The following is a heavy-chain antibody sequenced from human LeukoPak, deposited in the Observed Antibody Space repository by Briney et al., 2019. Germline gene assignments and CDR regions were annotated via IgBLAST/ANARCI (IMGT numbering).Heavy chain of an antibody. CDR2: ISSSSSYT. CDR3: ATGSGHYYGSGSYPAY. CDR1: GFTFSDYY. Sequence: PGGSLRLSCAASGFTFSDYYMNWIRQAPGKGLEWVSYISSSSSYTNYADSVKGRFTISRDNAKNSLYLQMNSLRAEDTAVYYCATGSGHYYGSGSYPAYWGQGTLVTVSS. V-gene: IGHV3-11*06. J-gene: IGHJ4*02. D-gene: IGHD3-10*01.